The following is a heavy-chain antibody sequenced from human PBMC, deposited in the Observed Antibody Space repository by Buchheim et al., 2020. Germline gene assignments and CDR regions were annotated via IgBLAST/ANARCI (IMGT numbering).Heavy chain of an antibody. CDR1: GFTFSSYG. J-gene: IGHJ6*02. CDR3: AKVSSSIPYYYYGMDV. D-gene: IGHD6-6*01. Sequence: VQLLESGGGLVQPGGSLRLSCAASGFTFSSYGMHWVRQAPGKGLEWVAVISYDGSNKYYADSVKGRFTISRDNSKNTLYLQMNSLRAEDTAVYYCAKVSSSIPYYYYGMDVWGQGTT. CDR2: ISYDGSNK. V-gene: IGHV3-30*18.